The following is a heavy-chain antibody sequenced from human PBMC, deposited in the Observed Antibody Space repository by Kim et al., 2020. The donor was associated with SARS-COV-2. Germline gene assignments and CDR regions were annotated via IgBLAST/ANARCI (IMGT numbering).Heavy chain of an antibody. CDR2: MWYDGTNR. D-gene: IGHD2-21*01. Sequence: GGSLRLSCAASGFTSSSYGIHWVRQAPGKGLEWVAVMWYDGTNRYYGDSVKGRFTISRDDSTNTMYLQMDSLRAEDTAVYYCGVVVVIGAGQDAFDVWGQGTEVTVSS. CDR3: GVVVVIGAGQDAFDV. V-gene: IGHV3-33*01. J-gene: IGHJ3*01. CDR1: GFTSSSYG.